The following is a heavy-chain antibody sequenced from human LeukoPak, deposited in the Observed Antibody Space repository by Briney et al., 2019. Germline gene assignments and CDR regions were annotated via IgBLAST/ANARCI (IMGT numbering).Heavy chain of an antibody. V-gene: IGHV3-53*01. CDR3: ARGYYGSGSYYNT. D-gene: IGHD3-10*01. CDR2: ICSGGST. Sequence: GGSLRLSCAASGLTVSSNYMSWVRQAPGKGLEWVSVICSGGSTYYADSVEGRFTISRDNSKNTLYLQMNSLRAEDTAVYYCARGYYGSGSYYNTWGQGTLVTVSS. CDR1: GLTVSSNY. J-gene: IGHJ4*02.